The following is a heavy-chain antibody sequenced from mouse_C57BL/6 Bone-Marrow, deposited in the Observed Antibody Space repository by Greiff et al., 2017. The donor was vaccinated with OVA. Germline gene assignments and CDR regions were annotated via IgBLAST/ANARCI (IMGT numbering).Heavy chain of an antibody. J-gene: IGHJ2*01. CDR1: GFSLTSYA. CDR2: IWNGGGT. V-gene: IGHV2-9-1*01. D-gene: IGHD2-5*01. CDR3: ALWYSNYFDY. Sequence: VKLVESGPGLVAPSQSLSITCTVSGFSLTSYAISWVRQPPGKGLEWLGVIWNGGGTNYNSALKYRLSISKDNSKSQVFLKMNSLQTDDTARYYCALWYSNYFDYWGQGTTLTVSS.